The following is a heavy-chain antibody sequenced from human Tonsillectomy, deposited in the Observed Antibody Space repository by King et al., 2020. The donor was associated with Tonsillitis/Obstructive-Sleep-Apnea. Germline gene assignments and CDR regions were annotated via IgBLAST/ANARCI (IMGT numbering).Heavy chain of an antibody. D-gene: IGHD1-7*01. Sequence: VQLVESGGGLVEPGGSLRLSCVVSGFPFNNAWMTWMRQAPGKGLEWVAYIKTRSDGGTTDYAAPVKGRFTISRDDSKNTLYLQMNSLKTDDTAVYYCITPLRWELQFVYWGQGTLVTVSS. CDR3: ITPLRWELQFVY. V-gene: IGHV3-15*01. J-gene: IGHJ4*02. CDR2: IKTRSDGGTT. CDR1: GFPFNNAW.